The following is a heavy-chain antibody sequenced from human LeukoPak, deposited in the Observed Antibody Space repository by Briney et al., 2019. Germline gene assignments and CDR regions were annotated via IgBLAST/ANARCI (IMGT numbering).Heavy chain of an antibody. J-gene: IGHJ4*02. D-gene: IGHD1-26*01. CDR3: AIGSGSYYRFDY. V-gene: IGHV4-39*07. CDR1: GGSISSSSYY. CDR2: IYYSGST. Sequence: SETLSLTCTVSGGSISSSSYYWGWIRQPPGKGLEWIGSIYYSGSTNYNPSLKSRVTISVDTSKNQFSLKLSSVTAADTAVYYCAIGSGSYYRFDYWGQGTLVTVSS.